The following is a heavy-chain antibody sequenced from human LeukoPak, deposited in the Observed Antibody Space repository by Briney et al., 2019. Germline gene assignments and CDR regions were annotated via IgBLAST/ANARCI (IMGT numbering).Heavy chain of an antibody. CDR1: GYSFTSYW. CDR3: ARGLHCSSTSCLSWFDP. V-gene: IGHV5-51*01. J-gene: IGHJ5*02. D-gene: IGHD2-2*01. Sequence: GESLKISCKGSGYSFTSYWIGWVRQMPGKGLEWMGIIYPGDSDTRYSPSFQGQVTISADKSISTAYLQWSSLKASDTAMYYCARGLHCSSTSCLSWFDPWGQGTLVTVSS. CDR2: IYPGDSDT.